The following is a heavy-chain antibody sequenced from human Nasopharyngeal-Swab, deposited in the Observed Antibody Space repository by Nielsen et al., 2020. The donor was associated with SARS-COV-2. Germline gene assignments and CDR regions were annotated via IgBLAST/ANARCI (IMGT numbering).Heavy chain of an antibody. CDR2: IYPGDSDT. D-gene: IGHD4-23*01. V-gene: IGHV5-51*01. CDR1: GSSFTRYW. Sequence: GESLKISCPGSGSSFTRYWLGWVRQLPGKGLEWMGIIYPGDSDTRYSPSFQGQVTISADKSISTAYLQWSSLKASDTAMYYCAGFTVVTPDDAFDIWGQGTMVTVSS. CDR3: AGFTVVTPDDAFDI. J-gene: IGHJ3*02.